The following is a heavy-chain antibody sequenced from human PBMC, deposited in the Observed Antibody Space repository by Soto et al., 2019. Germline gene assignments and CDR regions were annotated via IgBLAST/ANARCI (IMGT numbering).Heavy chain of an antibody. CDR2: IFDTGST. Sequence: SETLSLTCTVSGGSIGSYYWSWIRQPPGKGLEWIGYIFDTGSTNYNPSLESRVTISVDTSKNQFPLKLTSVTAADTAVYYCARGPNRFYFDYWGQGALVTVSS. CDR3: ARGPNRFYFDY. J-gene: IGHJ4*02. D-gene: IGHD3-3*01. CDR1: GGSIGSYY. V-gene: IGHV4-59*12.